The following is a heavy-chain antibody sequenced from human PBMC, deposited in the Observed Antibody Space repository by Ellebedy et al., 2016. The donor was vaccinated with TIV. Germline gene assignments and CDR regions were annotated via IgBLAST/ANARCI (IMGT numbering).Heavy chain of an antibody. Sequence: GESLKISCTASGFTFGDYAMSWFRQAPGKGLEWVGFIRSKAYGGTTEYAASVKGRFTISRDDSKSIAYLQMNSLKTEDTAVYYCTREAVGAHYWGQGTLVTVSS. CDR2: IRSKAYGGTT. J-gene: IGHJ4*02. CDR1: GFTFGDYA. CDR3: TREAVGAHY. D-gene: IGHD1-26*01. V-gene: IGHV3-49*03.